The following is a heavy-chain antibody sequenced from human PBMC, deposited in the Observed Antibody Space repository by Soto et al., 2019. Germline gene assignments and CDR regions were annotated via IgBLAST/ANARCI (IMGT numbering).Heavy chain of an antibody. CDR3: ARIPSDCSGGSCFYFDY. CDR2: IFSNDEK. D-gene: IGHD2-15*01. J-gene: IGHJ4*02. CDR1: GFSLSNARMG. V-gene: IGHV2-26*01. Sequence: QVTLKESGPVLVKPTETLTLTCTVSGFSLSNARMGVSWIRQPPGKALEWLAHIFSNDEKSYSTSLKSRLTIPKDTSKSQVVLTMTNMDPVDTATYYCARIPSDCSGGSCFYFDYWGQGTLVTVSS.